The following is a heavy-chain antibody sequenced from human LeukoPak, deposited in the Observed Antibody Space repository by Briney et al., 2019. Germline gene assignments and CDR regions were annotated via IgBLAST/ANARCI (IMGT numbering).Heavy chain of an antibody. V-gene: IGHV4-39*01. CDR1: GGSISSSSLY. D-gene: IGHD4-11*01. CDR2: ISYSGYT. J-gene: IGHJ6*02. CDR3: ATVSMTTRYYYYFPMDV. Sequence: SETLSVPCTVSGGSISSSSLYWGWLRQPPGKGLEWIATISYSGYTYYKPSLKSRLTISVDTSKNQFSLVLSSVTAADTSFYYCATVSMTTRYYYYFPMDVWGPGTTVTVSS.